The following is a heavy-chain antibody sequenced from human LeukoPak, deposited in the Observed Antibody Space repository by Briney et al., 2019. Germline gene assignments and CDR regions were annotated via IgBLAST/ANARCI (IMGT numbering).Heavy chain of an antibody. V-gene: IGHV3-11*04. Sequence: GGSLRLCCAASGVTFSDYFMSWIRQAPGKGLEWVSYISGSSFTIDYADSLKGRFTISRDNAKNLLYLQMNNLRIEDSAVYYCAREPRYWGQGILVTVSS. CDR1: GVTFSDYF. CDR3: AREPRY. CDR2: ISGSSFTI. J-gene: IGHJ4*02.